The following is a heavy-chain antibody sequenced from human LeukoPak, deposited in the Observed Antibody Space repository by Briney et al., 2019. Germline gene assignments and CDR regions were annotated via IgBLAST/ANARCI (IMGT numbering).Heavy chain of an antibody. CDR1: GFTFSSYG. CDR2: ISYDGSNK. D-gene: IGHD6-19*01. Sequence: GGSLRLSCAASGFTFSSYGMHWVRQAPGKGLEWVAVISYDGSNKYYADSVKGRFTISRDNSKNTLYLQMNSLRAEDTAVYYCARDMVSSSWGIAVAGTSPLFDYWGQGTLVTVSS. J-gene: IGHJ4*02. CDR3: ARDMVSSSWGIAVAGTSPLFDY. V-gene: IGHV3-30*03.